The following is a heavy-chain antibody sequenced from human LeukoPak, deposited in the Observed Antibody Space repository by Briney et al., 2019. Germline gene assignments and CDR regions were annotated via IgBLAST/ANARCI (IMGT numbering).Heavy chain of an antibody. CDR3: ARVGYSSSWYKADAFDI. CDR1: GFTFGSYS. J-gene: IGHJ3*02. CDR2: ISSSGSTI. V-gene: IGHV3-48*04. D-gene: IGHD6-13*01. Sequence: GGSLRLSCAASGFTFGSYSMNWVRQAPGKGLEWVSYISSSGSTIYYADSVKGRFTISRDNAKNSLYLQMNSLRAEDTAVYYCARVGYSSSWYKADAFDIWGQGTMVTVSS.